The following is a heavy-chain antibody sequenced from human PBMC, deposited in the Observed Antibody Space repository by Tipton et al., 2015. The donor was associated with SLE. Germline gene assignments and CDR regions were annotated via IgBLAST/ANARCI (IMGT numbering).Heavy chain of an antibody. V-gene: IGHV4-39*07. D-gene: IGHD1-1*01. CDR2: IFYSGST. J-gene: IGHJ4*01. CDR3: ARRGKDGNWQGDYFDY. Sequence: TLSLTCTVSGGSISSNTNSWGWLRQPPGKGLQWIGNIFYSGSTSYNPSLKSRVTISVDTSKNQFSLKVNSVTAADTAVYYCARRGKDGNWQGDYFDYWGHGTLVTVSS. CDR1: GGSISSNTNS.